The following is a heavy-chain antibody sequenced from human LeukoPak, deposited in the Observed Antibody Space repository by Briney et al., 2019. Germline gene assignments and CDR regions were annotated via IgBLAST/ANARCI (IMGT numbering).Heavy chain of an antibody. CDR2: IYYSGST. CDR1: GGSMSNYY. D-gene: IGHD3-16*01. J-gene: IGHJ4*02. V-gene: IGHV4-59*01. CDR3: ARGRYGWLPFDF. Sequence: SETLSLTCTVSGGSMSNYYWNWVRQPPGKGLEWIGYIYYSGSTNYNPSLKSRVAISVDTSKNQFTLRLSSVTAADTAVYYCARGRYGWLPFDFWGQGTLVTVSS.